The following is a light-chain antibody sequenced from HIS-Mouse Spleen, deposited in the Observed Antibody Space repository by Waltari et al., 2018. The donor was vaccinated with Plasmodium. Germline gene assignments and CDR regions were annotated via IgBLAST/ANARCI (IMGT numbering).Light chain of an antibody. CDR3: QQSYSTWT. V-gene: IGKV1-39*01. Sequence: DIQMTQSPSSLSASVGDRVTITCRASQSISSYLNWYQQKPGKAPKLLIYAASSLQSGVPSRFSGSGSGTEFTLTISSLQPEDFATYNCQQSYSTWTFGQGTKVEIK. CDR1: QSISSY. J-gene: IGKJ1*01. CDR2: AAS.